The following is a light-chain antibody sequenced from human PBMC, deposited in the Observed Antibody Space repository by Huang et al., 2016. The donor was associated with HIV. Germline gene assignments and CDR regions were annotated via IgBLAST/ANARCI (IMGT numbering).Light chain of an antibody. J-gene: IGKJ1*01. CDR2: LGS. Sequence: DIVMSQSPLFLPVTPGEPASISCRSSQSLLNTNGYNYLDWYLQKPGQSPPRLIYLGSDQASGVPDRFSGSGSGTDFTLKISRGEAEDVGIYYCMQPLQTPKTFGQGTKVEIK. CDR3: MQPLQTPKT. CDR1: QSLLNTNGYNY. V-gene: IGKV2-28*01.